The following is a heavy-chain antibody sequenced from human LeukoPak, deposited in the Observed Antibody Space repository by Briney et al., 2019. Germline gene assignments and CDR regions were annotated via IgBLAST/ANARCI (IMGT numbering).Heavy chain of an antibody. CDR2: IYSGGST. Sequence: QPGGSLRLSCAASGFTVSSNYMSWVRQAPGKGLEWVSVIYSGGSTYYADSVKGRFTISRDNSKNTLYLQMNSLRAEDTAVYYCARDQESYYFDYWGQGTLVTVSS. V-gene: IGHV3-66*01. CDR1: GFTVSSNY. CDR3: ARDQESYYFDY. D-gene: IGHD3-16*02. J-gene: IGHJ4*02.